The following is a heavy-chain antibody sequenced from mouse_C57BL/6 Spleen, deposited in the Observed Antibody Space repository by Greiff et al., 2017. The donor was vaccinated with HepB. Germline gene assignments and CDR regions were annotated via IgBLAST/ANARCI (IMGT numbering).Heavy chain of an antibody. D-gene: IGHD1-1*01. CDR3: ARSSVDYGSSSDFAY. Sequence: VQLQQSGAELVRPGASVKLSCKASGYTFTSYGIHWVKQRTGQGLEWIGEIYPGSGNTYYNEKFKGKATLTADKSSSTAYMELRSLTSEDSAVYFCARSSVDYGSSSDFAYWGQGTLVTVSA. CDR2: IYPGSGNT. J-gene: IGHJ3*01. CDR1: GYTFTSYG. V-gene: IGHV1-81*01.